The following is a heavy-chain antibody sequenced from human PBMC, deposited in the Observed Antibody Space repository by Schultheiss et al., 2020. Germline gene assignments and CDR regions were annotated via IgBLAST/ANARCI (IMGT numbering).Heavy chain of an antibody. Sequence: GSLRLSCTVSGGSISSSSYYWGWIRQPPGKGLEWIGSIYYSGSTYYNPSLKSRVTMSVYTSKNQFSLKLTSVTAADTAVYYCARGSYPDSFDIWGQGTMVTVSS. CDR1: GGSISSSSYY. J-gene: IGHJ3*02. V-gene: IGHV4-39*07. CDR3: ARGSYPDSFDI. D-gene: IGHD3-16*02. CDR2: IYYSGST.